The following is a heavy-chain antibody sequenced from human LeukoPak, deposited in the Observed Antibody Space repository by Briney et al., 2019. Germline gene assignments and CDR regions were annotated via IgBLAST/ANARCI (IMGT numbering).Heavy chain of an antibody. D-gene: IGHD1-26*01. J-gene: IGHJ6*02. CDR2: ITDSGGTT. CDR1: GFTFSSYA. CDR3: ARESSGSPRYYGMDV. V-gene: IGHV3-23*01. Sequence: GGSLRLSCAASGFTFSSYAMSWVRQAPGKGLEWVSSITDSGGTTYYADSVKGRFTISRDNSKNTLYLQMNSLRAEDTAAFYCARESSGSPRYYGMDVWGQGTTVTVSS.